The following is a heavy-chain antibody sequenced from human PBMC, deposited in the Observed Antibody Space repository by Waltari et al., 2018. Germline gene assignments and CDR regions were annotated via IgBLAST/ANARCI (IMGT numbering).Heavy chain of an antibody. Sequence: QVQLVQSGAEVKKPGASVKVSCKASGYTFTSYAMHWVRQAPGQRLEWMGWINAGNGNTKYSQKFQGRVTITRDTSASTAYMALSSLRSEDTAVYYCARIAARLQYFDYWGQGTLVTVSS. D-gene: IGHD6-6*01. CDR3: ARIAARLQYFDY. V-gene: IGHV1-3*01. J-gene: IGHJ4*02. CDR2: INAGNGNT. CDR1: GYTFTSYA.